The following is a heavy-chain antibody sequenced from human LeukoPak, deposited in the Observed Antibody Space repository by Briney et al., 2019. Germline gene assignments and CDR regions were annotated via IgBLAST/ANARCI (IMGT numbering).Heavy chain of an antibody. J-gene: IGHJ3*02. CDR2: TSASGGST. CDR3: ANQVGYGDDFDI. Sequence: GGSLRLSCAASGFTFSSYAMSWVRQAPGKGLEWVSGTSASGGSTYYADSVKGRFTISRDNSKNTLYLQMNSLRAEDTAVYYCANQVGYGDDFDIWGQGTMVTVSS. D-gene: IGHD5-12*01. V-gene: IGHV3-23*01. CDR1: GFTFSSYA.